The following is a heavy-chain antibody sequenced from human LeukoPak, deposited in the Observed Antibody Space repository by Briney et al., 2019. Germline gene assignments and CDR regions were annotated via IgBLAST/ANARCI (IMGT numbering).Heavy chain of an antibody. CDR3: ARESSGWYYFDY. CDR1: GFTFSSCA. CDR2: ISYDGSNK. D-gene: IGHD6-19*01. V-gene: IGHV3-30-3*01. J-gene: IGHJ4*02. Sequence: GRSLRLSCAASGFTFSSCAMHWVRQAPGKGLEWVAVISYDGSNKYYADSVKGRFTISRDNSKNTLYLQMNSLRAEDTAVYYCARESSGWYYFDYWGQGTLVTVSS.